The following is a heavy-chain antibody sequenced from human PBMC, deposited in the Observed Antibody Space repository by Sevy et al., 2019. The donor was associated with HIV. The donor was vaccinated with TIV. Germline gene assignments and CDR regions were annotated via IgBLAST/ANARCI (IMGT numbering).Heavy chain of an antibody. CDR2: IWYDGSNK. Sequence: GGSLRLSYAASGFTFSSYGMHWVRQAPGKGLEWVAVIWYDGSNKYYADSVKGRFTISRDNSKNTLYLQRNSLRAEDTAVYYCARDRLSDRMVRGVMGPNYYYYGMDVWGQGTTVTVSS. CDR3: ARDRLSDRMVRGVMGPNYYYYGMDV. J-gene: IGHJ6*02. V-gene: IGHV3-33*01. D-gene: IGHD3-10*01. CDR1: GFTFSSYG.